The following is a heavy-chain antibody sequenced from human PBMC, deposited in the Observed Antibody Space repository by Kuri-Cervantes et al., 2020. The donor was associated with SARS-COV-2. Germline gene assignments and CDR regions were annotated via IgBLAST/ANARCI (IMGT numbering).Heavy chain of an antibody. CDR1: GFTFSSYG. CDR3: VGETDTAMAFFDY. D-gene: IGHD5-18*01. CDR2: IRYDGSNK. J-gene: IGHJ4*02. Sequence: GGSLRLSCAASGFTFSSYGMHWVRQAPGKGLEWVAFIRYDGSNKYYADSVKGRFTISRDNAKNSLYLQMNSLRAEDTAVYYCVGETDTAMAFFDYWGQGTLGTVSS. V-gene: IGHV3-30*02.